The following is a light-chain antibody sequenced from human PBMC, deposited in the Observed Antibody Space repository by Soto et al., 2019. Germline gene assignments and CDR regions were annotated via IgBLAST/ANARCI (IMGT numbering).Light chain of an antibody. V-gene: IGKV1-5*03. CDR2: EAS. J-gene: IGKJ5*01. CDR1: QSIGRL. Sequence: DIQMTQSPSILSESVGDRVTITCRASQSIGRLLAWHQQKPGRAPTLLIYEASTLESGVPSRFSGSGSGTEFSLTISSLQPDDFAIYYCQQYNIYPLTFGQGTRLEIE. CDR3: QQYNIYPLT.